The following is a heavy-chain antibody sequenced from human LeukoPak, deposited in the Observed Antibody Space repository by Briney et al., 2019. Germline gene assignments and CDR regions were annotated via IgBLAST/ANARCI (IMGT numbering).Heavy chain of an antibody. Sequence: SETLSLTCTVSGGSISSYYWSWIRQPAGKGLEWIGRIYTSGSTNYNPSLKSRVTMSVDTSKNQFSLKLSSVTAADTAVYYCARAPKPCSGGSCYSGFGYFDYWGQGTLVTVSS. V-gene: IGHV4-4*07. J-gene: IGHJ4*02. CDR3: ARAPKPCSGGSCYSGFGYFDY. CDR2: IYTSGST. D-gene: IGHD2-15*01. CDR1: GGSISSYY.